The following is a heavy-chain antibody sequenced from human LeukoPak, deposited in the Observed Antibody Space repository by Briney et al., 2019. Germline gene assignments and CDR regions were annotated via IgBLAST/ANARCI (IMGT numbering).Heavy chain of an antibody. CDR3: ARDYDSSGYYSNWFDP. V-gene: IGHV1-18*01. CDR2: ISAYNGNT. Sequence: ASVKVSCKASGYTFTSYGISWVRQAPGQRLEWMGWISAYNGNTNYAQKLQGRVTMTTDTSTSTAYMELRSLRSDDTAVYYCARDYDSSGYYSNWFDPWGQGTLVTVSS. J-gene: IGHJ5*02. D-gene: IGHD3-22*01. CDR1: GYTFTSYG.